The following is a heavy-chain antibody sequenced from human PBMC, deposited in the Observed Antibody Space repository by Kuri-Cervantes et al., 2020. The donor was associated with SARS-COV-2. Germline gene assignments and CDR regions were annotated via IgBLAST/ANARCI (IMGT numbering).Heavy chain of an antibody. CDR2: INPNSGGT. J-gene: IGHJ3*02. V-gene: IGHV1-2*04. CDR3: ARSTTFRRLVVISQGGAFDI. Sequence: ASVKVSFKASGYTFTGYYMHWVRQAPGQGLEWMGWINPNSGGTNYAQKFQVWVTITRDTSISTVYMELSRLRADDTAVYYCARSTTFRRLVVISQGGAFDIWGQGTMVTVSS. D-gene: IGHD3-22*01. CDR1: GYTFTGYY.